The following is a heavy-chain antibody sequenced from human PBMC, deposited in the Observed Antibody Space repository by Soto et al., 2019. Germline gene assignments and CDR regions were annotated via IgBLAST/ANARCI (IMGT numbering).Heavy chain of an antibody. Sequence: EVQLLESGGGLVQPGGSLRLSCAASGFTFSSYAMSWVRQAPGKGLEWVSAISGSGGSTYYADSVKGRFTLSRDNSKNTLYLQMNRLRAEDTAVYYCAKDGVRGLAGRITIFGVGTGIDYWGQGTVVTVSS. CDR1: GFTFSSYA. CDR2: ISGSGGST. D-gene: IGHD3-3*01. J-gene: IGHJ4*02. CDR3: AKDGVRGLAGRITIFGVGTGIDY. V-gene: IGHV3-23*01.